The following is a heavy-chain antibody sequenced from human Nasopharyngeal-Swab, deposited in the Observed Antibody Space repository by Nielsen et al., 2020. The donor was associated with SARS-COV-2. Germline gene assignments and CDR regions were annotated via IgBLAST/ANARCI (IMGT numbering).Heavy chain of an antibody. J-gene: IGHJ4*02. V-gene: IGHV1-2*06. Sequence: ASVKVSCKASGYFFTDYYMHWVRQAPGQGLEWMGRINPYSGDTKYAQNCQGRVTVTRDTSINTVYVELSSLTSDDTAVYYCVRDDGDVPGITGSGPPGGFWGQGTLVTVSS. CDR2: INPYSGDT. CDR3: VRDDGDVPGITGSGPPGGF. CDR1: GYFFTDYY. D-gene: IGHD6-13*01.